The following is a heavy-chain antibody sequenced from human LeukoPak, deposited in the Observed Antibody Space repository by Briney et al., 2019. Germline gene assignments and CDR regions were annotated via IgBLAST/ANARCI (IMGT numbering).Heavy chain of an antibody. V-gene: IGHV3-30*04. CDR1: GFTFSSYA. Sequence: GRSLRLSCAASGFTFSSYAMHWVRQAPGKGLEWVAVISYDGSNKYYADSVKGRFTISRDNSKNTLYLQMNSLRAEDTAVYYCAREEYYYDSSGPYYYGIDVWGQGTTVTVSS. CDR2: ISYDGSNK. D-gene: IGHD3-22*01. J-gene: IGHJ6*02. CDR3: AREEYYYDSSGPYYYGIDV.